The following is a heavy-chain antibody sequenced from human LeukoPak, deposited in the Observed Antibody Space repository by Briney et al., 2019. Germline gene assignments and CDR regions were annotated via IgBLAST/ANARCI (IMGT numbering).Heavy chain of an antibody. CDR1: GGTFISYA. CDR2: IIPIFGTA. D-gene: IGHD6-13*01. Sequence: ASVKVSCKASGGTFISYAISWVRQAPGQGLEWMGGIIPIFGTANYAQKFQGRVTITADESTSTAYMELSSLRSEDTAVYYCASLYSSSWYGYYYYMDVWGKGTTVTVSS. V-gene: IGHV1-69*13. J-gene: IGHJ6*03. CDR3: ASLYSSSWYGYYYYMDV.